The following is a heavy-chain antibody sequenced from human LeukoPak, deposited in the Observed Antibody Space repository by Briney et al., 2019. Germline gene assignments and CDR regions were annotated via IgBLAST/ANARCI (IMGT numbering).Heavy chain of an antibody. CDR3: AREIAFRAGLDAFDI. Sequence: ASVKVSCKASGATFSNYAISWVRQAPGQGLEWMGGIIPISGTAMYAQKVQGRVTITADESTSTAYMELSSLRSEDRAVYYCAREIAFRAGLDAFDIWGQGTMVTVSS. CDR2: IIPISGTA. V-gene: IGHV1-69*13. J-gene: IGHJ3*02. CDR1: GATFSNYA.